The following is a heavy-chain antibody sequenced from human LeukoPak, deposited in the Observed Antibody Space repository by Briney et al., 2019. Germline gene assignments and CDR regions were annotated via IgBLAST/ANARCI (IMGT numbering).Heavy chain of an antibody. Sequence: GGSLRLSCAASGFTFSSYAMSWVRQAPGKGLEWASAISGSGGSTYYADSVNGRFTISRDNSKNTLYLQMNSLRAEDTAVYYCAKDLGGCFSTSCYFDYGGRGPWVTVS. V-gene: IGHV3-23*01. CDR1: GFTFSSYA. CDR2: ISGSGGST. J-gene: IGHJ4*02. CDR3: AKDLGGCFSTSCYFDY. D-gene: IGHD2-2*01.